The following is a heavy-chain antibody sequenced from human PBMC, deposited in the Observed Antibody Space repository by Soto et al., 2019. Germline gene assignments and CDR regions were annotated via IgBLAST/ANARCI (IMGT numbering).Heavy chain of an antibody. CDR3: ARDIRGYSRAFDY. Sequence: PSETLSLTCTVSGDSVSSDNYYWTWVRQPPGKGLEWIGYIYSSGSTNYNPSLKSRVTISVDTSRNQFSLKLTSVTAADTAVYYCARDIRGYSRAFDYWGQGTLVT. V-gene: IGHV4-61*01. D-gene: IGHD5-18*01. CDR1: GDSVSSDNYY. CDR2: IYSSGST. J-gene: IGHJ4*02.